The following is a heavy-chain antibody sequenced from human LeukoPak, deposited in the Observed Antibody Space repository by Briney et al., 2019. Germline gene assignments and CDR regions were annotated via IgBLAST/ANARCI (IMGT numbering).Heavy chain of an antibody. D-gene: IGHD3-22*01. J-gene: IGHJ5*02. V-gene: IGHV4-61*01. CDR2: IYYSGST. CDR1: NYSISSNSY. CDR3: ARELYDSSGYWFDP. Sequence: PSETLSLTCTVSNYSISSNSYWSWIRQPPGKGLEWIGYIYYSGSTNYNPSLKGRVTISVDTSKNQFSLKLSSVTAADTAVYYCARELYDSSGYWFDPWGQGTLVTVSS.